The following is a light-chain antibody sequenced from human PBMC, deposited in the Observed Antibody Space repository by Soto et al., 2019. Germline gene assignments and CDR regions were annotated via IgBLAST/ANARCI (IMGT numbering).Light chain of an antibody. CDR2: DAS. CDR1: QTTSSW. Sequence: DIQMTQSPSTLSASVGDRVTITCRASQTTSSWLAWYQQKPGKAPKLLIYDASSLESGVPSRFSGSGFGTEFTLTISSLQPDDFAAYYCQQYNSYPITFGQGTRLEI. V-gene: IGKV1-5*01. CDR3: QQYNSYPIT. J-gene: IGKJ5*01.